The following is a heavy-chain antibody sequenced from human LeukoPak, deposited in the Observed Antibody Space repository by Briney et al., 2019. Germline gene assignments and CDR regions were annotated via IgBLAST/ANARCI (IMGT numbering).Heavy chain of an antibody. Sequence: GGSPRLSCEVSGFTFNSFATHWVRQAPGKGLEWVALMSFDESMSFDGIKKYYADSVKGRFSISRDNSNNTFYLQMNSLRAEDTAVYYCARVGLHCSGGSCYDYWGQGTLVTVSS. CDR3: ARVGLHCSGGSCYDY. J-gene: IGHJ4*02. D-gene: IGHD2-15*01. CDR2: MSFDESMSFDGIKK. V-gene: IGHV3-30*04. CDR1: GFTFNSFA.